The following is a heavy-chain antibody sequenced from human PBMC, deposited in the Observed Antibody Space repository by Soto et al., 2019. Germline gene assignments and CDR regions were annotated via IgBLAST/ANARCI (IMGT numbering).Heavy chain of an antibody. CDR3: ARHEPRIAAAGTRGRGAFDI. Sequence: SETLSLTCTVYGGSISSSSYYWGWIRQPPGKGLEWIGSIYYSGSTYYNPSLKSRVTISVDTSKNQFSLKLSSVTAADTAVYYCARHEPRIAAAGTRGRGAFDIWGQGTMVTVSS. CDR1: GGSISSSSYY. J-gene: IGHJ3*02. D-gene: IGHD6-13*01. CDR2: IYYSGST. V-gene: IGHV4-39*01.